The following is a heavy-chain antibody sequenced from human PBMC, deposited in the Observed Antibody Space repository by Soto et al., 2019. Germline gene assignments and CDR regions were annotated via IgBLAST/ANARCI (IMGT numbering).Heavy chain of an antibody. CDR1: GYTFTSYG. D-gene: IGHD2-8*02. CDR3: ARAGGRNFYYGMDV. CDR2: ISAYNYNT. Sequence: EASVKVSCKASGYTFTSYGISWVRQAPGQGLEWMGWISAYNYNTNYAQKLQGRVTMTTDTFTTTAYMEVRSLRSDDTAVYYCARAGGRNFYYGMDVWGQGTTVTVSS. J-gene: IGHJ6*02. V-gene: IGHV1-18*01.